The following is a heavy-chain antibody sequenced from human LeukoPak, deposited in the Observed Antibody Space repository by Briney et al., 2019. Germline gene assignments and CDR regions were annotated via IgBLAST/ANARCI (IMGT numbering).Heavy chain of an antibody. Sequence: GRSLRLSCAASGFTFSGYAIHWVRQAPGKGLEWVAVISYDGSKKYYADSVKGRLTISRDNSKNTLNLQMNSLRPEDTAVYYCACQSRDSYDSSGYYPDDYWGQGTLVTVSS. CDR3: ACQSRDSYDSSGYYPDDY. CDR2: ISYDGSKK. V-gene: IGHV3-30*04. CDR1: GFTFSGYA. J-gene: IGHJ4*02. D-gene: IGHD3-22*01.